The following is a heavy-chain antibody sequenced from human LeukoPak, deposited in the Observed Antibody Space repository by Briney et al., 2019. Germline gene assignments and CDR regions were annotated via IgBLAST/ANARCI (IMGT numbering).Heavy chain of an antibody. Sequence: SQTLSLTCAISGDSVSSNSAAWNWIRQSPSRGLEWLGRTYYRSKWYNDYAASEKSRITINSDTSKNQFSLQLNSVTPEDTAVYYCARASYYDSSDVRFDPWGQGTLVTVSS. V-gene: IGHV6-1*01. CDR1: GDSVSSNSAA. D-gene: IGHD3-22*01. J-gene: IGHJ5*02. CDR3: ARASYYDSSDVRFDP. CDR2: TYYRSKWYN.